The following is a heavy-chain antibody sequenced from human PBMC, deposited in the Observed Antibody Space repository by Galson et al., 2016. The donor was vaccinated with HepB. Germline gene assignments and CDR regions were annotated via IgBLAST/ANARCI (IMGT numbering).Heavy chain of an antibody. D-gene: IGHD3-22*01. J-gene: IGHJ3*02. V-gene: IGHV4-39*01. CDR2: IYHSGTT. CDR3: SRHKNPIDYDSSGQRGGVFDI. Sequence: SETLSLTCTVSGGSIRGSIYYWGWIRQPPGKGLEWIGSIYHSGTTYNSSSPSPPLKSRVTISVDTSKNPFSLKLSSVTAADTAVYYCSRHKNPIDYDSSGQRGGVFDIAGQGTMVTVSS. CDR1: GGSIRGSIYY.